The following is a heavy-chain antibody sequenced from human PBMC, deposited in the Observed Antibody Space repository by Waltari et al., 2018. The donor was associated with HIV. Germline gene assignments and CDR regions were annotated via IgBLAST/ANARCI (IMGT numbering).Heavy chain of an antibody. CDR2: IYPGGDM. Sequence: AESGGTLIQPGGSLRLSCVAGEFFVNNNYMTWVRQSPGKSLEWVAVIYPGGDMHYGESVKGRFSLSRDNFRNTVFLQLNNLIFDDTALYFCARGVRYLGPWGHGTRVTVSS. CDR1: EFFVNNNY. J-gene: IGHJ5*02. V-gene: IGHV3-53*05. CDR3: ARGVRYLGP. D-gene: IGHD3-9*01.